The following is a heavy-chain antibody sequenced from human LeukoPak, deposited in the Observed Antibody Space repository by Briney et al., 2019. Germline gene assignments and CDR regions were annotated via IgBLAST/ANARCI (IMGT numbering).Heavy chain of an antibody. CDR2: IRSKANSYAT. J-gene: IGHJ3*02. CDR1: GFTLSGSA. CDR3: AKMRVVWDLDDAFDI. Sequence: GGSLRLSCAASGFTLSGSAMHWVRQASGKGLEWVGRIRSKANSYATAYAASVKGRFTISRDNAQNSLYLQMNTLRAEDTALYYCAKMRVVWDLDDAFDIWGQGTMVTVSS. D-gene: IGHD1-26*01. V-gene: IGHV3-73*01.